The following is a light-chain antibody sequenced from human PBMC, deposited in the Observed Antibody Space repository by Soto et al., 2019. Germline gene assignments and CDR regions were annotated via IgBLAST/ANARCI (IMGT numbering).Light chain of an antibody. J-gene: IGKJ4*01. Sequence: EIVFTQSPATLSFSPGDRATPPCRASQSVSSYLAWYQQKPGQAPRLLIYDASNRAAGIPARFSGSGSGTDFTLTITSLEPEDFAVYYCQQRSNWPSTFGGGTKVEIK. CDR1: QSVSSY. V-gene: IGKV3-11*01. CDR2: DAS. CDR3: QQRSNWPST.